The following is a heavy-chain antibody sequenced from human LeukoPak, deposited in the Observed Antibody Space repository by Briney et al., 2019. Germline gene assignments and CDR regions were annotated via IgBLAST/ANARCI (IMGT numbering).Heavy chain of an antibody. CDR2: ISYDGSNK. CDR3: AKGMWAFGGVIVYDY. CDR1: GFTFSSYG. Sequence: PGRSLRLSCAASGFTFSSYGMRWVRQAPGKGLEWVAVISYDGSNKYYADSVKGRFTISRDNSKNTLYLQMNSLRAEDTAVYYCAKGMWAFGGVIVYDYWGQGTLVTVSS. J-gene: IGHJ4*02. D-gene: IGHD3-16*02. V-gene: IGHV3-30*18.